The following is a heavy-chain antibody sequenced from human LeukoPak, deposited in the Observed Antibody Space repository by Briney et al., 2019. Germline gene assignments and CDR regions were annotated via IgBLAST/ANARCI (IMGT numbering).Heavy chain of an antibody. CDR1: GFTFSSYS. CDR2: ISSSSSYI. D-gene: IGHD3-22*01. CDR3: ALRAYYYDSSGYPKN. Sequence: GGSLRLSCAASGFTFSSYSMNWVRQAPGKGLEWVSSISSSSSYIYYADSVKGRFTISRDNAKNSLYLQMNSLRAEDTAVYYCALRAYYYDSSGYPKNWGQGTLVTVSS. V-gene: IGHV3-21*01. J-gene: IGHJ4*02.